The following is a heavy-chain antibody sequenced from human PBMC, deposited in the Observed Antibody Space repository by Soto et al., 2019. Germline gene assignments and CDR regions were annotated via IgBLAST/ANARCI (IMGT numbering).Heavy chain of an antibody. D-gene: IGHD5-18*01. CDR2: ISYDGSNK. Sequence: PGESLKISCAASGFTFSSYAMHWVRQAPGKGLEWVAVISYDGSNKYYADSVKGRFTISRDNSKNTLYLQMNSLRAEDTAVYYCARDLRGYSYGIFDYWGQGTLVTVSS. CDR1: GFTFSSYA. J-gene: IGHJ4*02. V-gene: IGHV3-30-3*01. CDR3: ARDLRGYSYGIFDY.